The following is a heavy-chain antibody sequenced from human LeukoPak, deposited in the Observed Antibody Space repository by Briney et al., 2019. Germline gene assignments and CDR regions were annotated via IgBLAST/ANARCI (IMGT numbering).Heavy chain of an antibody. CDR2: ISYDGSNK. CDR3: AKEWGAFDI. D-gene: IGHD3-16*01. J-gene: IGHJ3*02. CDR1: GFTFSSYG. Sequence: GGSQRLSCAASGFTFSSYGMHWVRQAPGKGLEWVAVISYDGSNKYYADSVKGRFTISRDNSKNTLYLQMNSLRAEDTAVYYCAKEWGAFDIWGQGTMVTVSS. V-gene: IGHV3-30*18.